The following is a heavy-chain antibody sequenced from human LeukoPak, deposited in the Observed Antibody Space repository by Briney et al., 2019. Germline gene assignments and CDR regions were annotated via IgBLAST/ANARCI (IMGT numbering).Heavy chain of an antibody. CDR3: ATAYGSGTPAY. CDR1: GGSFSGYY. CDR2: INHSGST. J-gene: IGHJ4*02. V-gene: IGHV4-34*01. D-gene: IGHD3-10*01. Sequence: SETLSLTCAVYGGSFSGYYWSWIRQPPGKGLEWIGEINHSGSTNYNPSLKSRVTISVDTSKNQFSLKLSSVTAADTAVYYCATAYGSGTPAYWGQGTLVTVSS.